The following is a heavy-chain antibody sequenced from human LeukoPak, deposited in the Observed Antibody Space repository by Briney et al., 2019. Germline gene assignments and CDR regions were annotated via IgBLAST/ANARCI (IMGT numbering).Heavy chain of an antibody. CDR3: AKDGSSRWYYGMDV. D-gene: IGHD6-13*01. J-gene: IGHJ6*02. V-gene: IGHV3-30*18. Sequence: GGSLRLSCAASGFTFSSYGMHWVRQAPGKGLEWVAVISYDGSNKYYADSVKGRFTISRDNSKNTLYLQMNSLRAEDTAVYYCAKDGSSRWYYGMDVWGQGTTVTVSS. CDR1: GFTFSSYG. CDR2: ISYDGSNK.